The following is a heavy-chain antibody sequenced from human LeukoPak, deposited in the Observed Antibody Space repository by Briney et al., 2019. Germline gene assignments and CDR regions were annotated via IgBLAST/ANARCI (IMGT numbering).Heavy chain of an antibody. CDR3: ARDSNWNYDY. D-gene: IGHD1-7*01. Sequence: PSETLSLTCAVSGGSVTSGGYYWTWIRQPPGKGLECIGYIYYSGSTNYNPSLKSRVTISVDTSKNQFSLNLTSVTPADTAVYYCARDSNWNYDYWGQGTLVTVSS. CDR2: IYYSGST. CDR1: GGSVTSGGYY. J-gene: IGHJ4*02. V-gene: IGHV4-61*08.